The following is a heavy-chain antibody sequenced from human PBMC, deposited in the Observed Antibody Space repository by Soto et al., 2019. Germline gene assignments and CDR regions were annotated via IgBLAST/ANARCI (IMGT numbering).Heavy chain of an antibody. CDR2: IKSKTDGGTT. J-gene: IGHJ6*02. V-gene: IGHV3-15*07. Sequence: GGSLRLSCAASGFTFSNAWMNWVRQAPGKGLEWVGRIKSKTDGGTTDYAAPVKGRFTISRDDSKNTLYLQMNSLKTEDTAVYYCTTMDIVVVGAASFGMDVWGQGTTVTVSS. CDR3: TTMDIVVVGAASFGMDV. CDR1: GFTFSNAW. D-gene: IGHD2-15*01.